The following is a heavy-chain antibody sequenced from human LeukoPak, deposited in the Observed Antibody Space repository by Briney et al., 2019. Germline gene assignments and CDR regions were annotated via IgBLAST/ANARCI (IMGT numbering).Heavy chain of an antibody. Sequence: PGGSLRLSCAASGFTFTSSTMNWVRQAPGKGLEWVAFIRYDGSYKYYADSVKGRFTISRDNSKNTLYLQMNSLRPEDTAVYFCAKGEYNTSPIDSWGQGTLVTVSS. J-gene: IGHJ4*02. V-gene: IGHV3-30*02. CDR1: GFTFTSST. CDR3: AKGEYNTSPIDS. CDR2: IRYDGSYK. D-gene: IGHD1-14*01.